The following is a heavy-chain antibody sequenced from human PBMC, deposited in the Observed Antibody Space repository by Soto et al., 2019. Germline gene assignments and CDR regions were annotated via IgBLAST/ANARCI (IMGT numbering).Heavy chain of an antibody. CDR2: ISSSSSYI. D-gene: IGHD3-22*01. CDR1: GFTFSSYS. CDR3: ARDLRITMIVVVNDAFDI. V-gene: IGHV3-21*01. Sequence: LRLSCAASGFTFSSYSMNWVRQAPGKGLEWVSSISSSSSYIYYADSVRGRFTISRDNAKNSLYLQMNSLRAEDTAVYYCARDLRITMIVVVNDAFDIWGQGTMVTVSS. J-gene: IGHJ3*02.